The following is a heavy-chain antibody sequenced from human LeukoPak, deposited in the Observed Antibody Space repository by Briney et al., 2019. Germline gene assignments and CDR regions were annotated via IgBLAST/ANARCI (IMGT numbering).Heavy chain of an antibody. Sequence: ASVKVSCKASGYTFTGYYMHWVRQAPGQGLEWMGWINPNSGGTNYAQKFQGRVTMTRDTSISTAYMELSRLRSDDTAVYYCARGFGLHDADAFDIWGQGTMVTVSS. V-gene: IGHV1-2*02. CDR3: ARGFGLHDADAFDI. CDR2: INPNSGGT. J-gene: IGHJ3*02. D-gene: IGHD3-10*01. CDR1: GYTFTGYY.